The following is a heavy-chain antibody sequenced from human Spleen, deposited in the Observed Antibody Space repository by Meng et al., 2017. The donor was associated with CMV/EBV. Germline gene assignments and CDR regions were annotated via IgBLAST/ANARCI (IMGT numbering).Heavy chain of an antibody. Sequence: SETLSLTCTVSGGSINSGGYFWTWIRQHPEKGLEWIGYIYHSGSSYSNPSLKSRVIISIDTSKNQFSLKLSSVTAADTAVYYCARGDSCSGGSCYPPYFDYWGQGTLVTVSS. CDR1: GGSINSGGYF. V-gene: IGHV4-31*03. CDR3: ARGDSCSGGSCYPPYFDY. D-gene: IGHD2-15*01. J-gene: IGHJ4*02. CDR2: IYHSGSS.